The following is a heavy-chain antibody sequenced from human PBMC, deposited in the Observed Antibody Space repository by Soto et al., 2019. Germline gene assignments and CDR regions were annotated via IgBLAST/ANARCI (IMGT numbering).Heavy chain of an antibody. V-gene: IGHV4-30-4*01. D-gene: IGHD4-17*01. CDR3: ARDTRYGGNSFLKWFEP. J-gene: IGHJ5*02. CDR1: GGSISSGDYY. Sequence: NPSETLSLTCTVSGGSISSGDYYWSWLRQTPGKGLEWIGYIYCSGSTYYNPSLKSRVTISVDTSKNQFYPKLSSVTAADTAVYYCARDTRYGGNSFLKWFEPWGQVPLFTVSS. CDR2: IYCSGST.